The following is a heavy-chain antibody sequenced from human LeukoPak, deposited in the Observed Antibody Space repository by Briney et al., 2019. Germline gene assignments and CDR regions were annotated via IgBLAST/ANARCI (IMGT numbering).Heavy chain of an antibody. Sequence: GGSLRLSCAASGFTFSDHYMDWVRQAPGKGLEWVCRTRNKANSYTTEYAASVKCRFTISRDDSKNSPYLQMNSLKPEDTAVYYCARDEFHRSGRYQDYWGQGPLVTVSS. CDR3: ARDEFHRSGRYQDY. J-gene: IGHJ4*02. CDR1: GFTFSDHY. V-gene: IGHV3-72*01. CDR2: TRNKANSYTT. D-gene: IGHD6-19*01.